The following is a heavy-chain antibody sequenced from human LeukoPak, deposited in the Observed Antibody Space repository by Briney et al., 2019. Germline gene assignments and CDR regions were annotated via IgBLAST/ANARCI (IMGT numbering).Heavy chain of an antibody. D-gene: IGHD3-22*01. Sequence: PGGSLRLSCAASGFTFSTSAMTWVRQAPGRGLDWVAVISPDGNNRYFADSVKGRVTISRDNSKNTLFLQLNSLRAEDTALYFCARAPFPYSTYSDSSGYYYFQHWGQGTLVTVSS. J-gene: IGHJ1*01. CDR2: ISPDGNNR. CDR3: ARAPFPYSTYSDSSGYYYFQH. CDR1: GFTFSTSA. V-gene: IGHV3-30-3*01.